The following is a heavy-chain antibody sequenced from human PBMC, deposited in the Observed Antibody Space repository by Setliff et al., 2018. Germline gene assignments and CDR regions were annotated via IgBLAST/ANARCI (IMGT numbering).Heavy chain of an antibody. CDR1: GYTFTSYY. CDR3: ASLDCSSTSCYKGWGPFDY. J-gene: IGHJ4*02. CDR2: INPGGGST. D-gene: IGHD2-2*02. V-gene: IGHV1-46*01. Sequence: ASVKVSCKASGYTFTSYYMHWVRQAPGQGLEWMGIINPGGGSTSYAQKFQGRVTMTRDTSTSTVYMELSSLRSEDTAVYYCASLDCSSTSCYKGWGPFDYWGQGTLVTVSS.